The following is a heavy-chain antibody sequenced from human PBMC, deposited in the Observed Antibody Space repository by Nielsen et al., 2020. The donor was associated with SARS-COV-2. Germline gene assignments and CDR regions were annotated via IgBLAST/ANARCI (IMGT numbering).Heavy chain of an antibody. J-gene: IGHJ4*02. D-gene: IGHD3-22*01. V-gene: IGHV3-30-3*01. CDR1: GFTFSPYA. Sequence: GESLKISCAVSGFTFSPYAMHWVRQAPGKGLDWVAVISYDGSNDFYADSVKGRFTISRDNTENTLYLQMNSLRADDTAVYYCVRVRDDGYYYDTGPFDYWGQGTLVTVSS. CDR2: ISYDGSND. CDR3: VRVRDDGYYYDTGPFDY.